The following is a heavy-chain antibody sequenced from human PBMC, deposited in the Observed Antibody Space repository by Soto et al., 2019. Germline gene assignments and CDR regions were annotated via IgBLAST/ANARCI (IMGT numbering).Heavy chain of an antibody. J-gene: IGHJ4*02. V-gene: IGHV3-48*01. Sequence: SVKGRFTISRDNAKNSLYLQMNSLRADDTAVYYCARDREGDGYNFAYGGQGTLVTVPS. D-gene: IGHD6-25*01. CDR3: ARDREGDGYNFAY.